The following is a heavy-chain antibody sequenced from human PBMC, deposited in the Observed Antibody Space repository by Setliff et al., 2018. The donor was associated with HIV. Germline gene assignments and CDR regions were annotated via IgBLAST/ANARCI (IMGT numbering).Heavy chain of an antibody. D-gene: IGHD3-22*01. CDR1: GGSLSGYH. Sequence: SETLSLTCAVYGGSLSGYHWSWIRQSPEKGLEWIGEINHSGSTNYNPSLKSRVTMSVDTSKNQFSLKLSSVAAADTAVYYCARGGGYDRSGYYPFDYWGQGTPVPSPQ. J-gene: IGHJ4*02. V-gene: IGHV4-34*01. CDR2: INHSGST. CDR3: ARGGGYDRSGYYPFDY.